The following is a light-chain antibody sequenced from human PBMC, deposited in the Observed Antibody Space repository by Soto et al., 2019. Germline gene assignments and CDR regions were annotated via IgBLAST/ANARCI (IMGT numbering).Light chain of an antibody. CDR1: SSDVGGYNY. J-gene: IGLJ1*01. CDR3: RSYTSSSTPCV. CDR2: DVS. Sequence: QSVLTQPASVSGSPGQSITISCTGTSSDVGGYNYVSWYQQHPGKAPKLMIYDVSNRPSGVSNRFSGSKSGNTASLTISGLQAEDEADYYCRSYTSSSTPCVFGTGTKVTVL. V-gene: IGLV2-14*01.